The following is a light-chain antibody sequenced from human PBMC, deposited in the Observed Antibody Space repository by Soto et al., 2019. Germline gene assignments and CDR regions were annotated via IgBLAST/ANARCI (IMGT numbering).Light chain of an antibody. CDR1: QDIAAY. CDR3: QQYYSYPPIT. CDR2: AAS. J-gene: IGKJ5*01. V-gene: IGKV1-8*01. Sequence: IQVTHSPSSLSASVLYRVTITCRGSQDIAAYLAWYQHKPGRAPELLIHAASTLQSGVPSRFSGSGSGTDFTLTISCLQSEDFATYYCQQYYSYPPITFGQGTRLEIK.